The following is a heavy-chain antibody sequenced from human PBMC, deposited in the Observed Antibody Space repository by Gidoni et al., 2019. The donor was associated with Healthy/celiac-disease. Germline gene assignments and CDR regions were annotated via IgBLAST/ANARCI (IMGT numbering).Heavy chain of an antibody. CDR2: MYPGYSDT. CDR3: ARLRFGEFDNHYFDY. J-gene: IGHJ4*02. D-gene: IGHD3-10*01. V-gene: IGHV5-51*01. CDR1: GYRFTSYW. Sequence: EVQLVQSGAEVKTPGESLKISCKGSGYRFTSYWIGWVRQMPGKGLEWMWIMYPGYSDTRYSPSFQGQFTISADKSISTAYLQWSSLKASDTAMYYCARLRFGEFDNHYFDYWGQGTLVTVSS.